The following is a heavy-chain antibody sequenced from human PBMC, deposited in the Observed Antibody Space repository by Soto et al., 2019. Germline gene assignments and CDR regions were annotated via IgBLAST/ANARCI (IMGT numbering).Heavy chain of an antibody. CDR1: GFTFSSFA. J-gene: IGHJ4*02. V-gene: IGHV3-30-3*01. D-gene: IGHD1-26*01. Sequence: QVQLVESGGGVVQPGKSLRLSCAASGFTFSSFAMHWVRQAPGKGLEWVSVISYDGGAKYYADSVKGRFTISRDNSKNTLYLQMNSLRPEDTAVYYCARRTAVGARFDYWGQGTLVTVSS. CDR3: ARRTAVGARFDY. CDR2: ISYDGGAK.